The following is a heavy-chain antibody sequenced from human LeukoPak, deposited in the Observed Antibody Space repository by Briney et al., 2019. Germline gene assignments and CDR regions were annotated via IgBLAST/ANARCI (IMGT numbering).Heavy chain of an antibody. J-gene: IGHJ4*02. CDR2: ITSDGIST. V-gene: IGHV3-74*03. D-gene: IGHD3-9*01. Sequence: GGSLRLSCAVSGFTFSVTWMHWVRQSPGKGLVWVARITSDGISTTYAESVKGRFTISRDNAKNTLYLQMNSLRAEDTAVYYCARDCLYYDISGPRSDCWGQGTLVTVSS. CDR3: ARDCLYYDISGPRSDC. CDR1: GFTFSVTW.